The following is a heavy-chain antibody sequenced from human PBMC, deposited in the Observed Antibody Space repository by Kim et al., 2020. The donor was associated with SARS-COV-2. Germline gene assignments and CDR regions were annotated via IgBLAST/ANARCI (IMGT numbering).Heavy chain of an antibody. J-gene: IGHJ5*02. CDR2: INPNNGGT. V-gene: IGHV1-2*06. D-gene: IGHD5-12*01. CDR3: ARGGVSGCNRWFDT. Sequence: ASVKVSCKASGYVFIGHHTYWVRQAPGQGLEWMGRINPNNGGTNYAQKFQGRVTITKDTSITTAYMEVTSLTSDYTAVYYCARGGVSGCNRWFDTWGQGT. CDR1: GYVFIGHH.